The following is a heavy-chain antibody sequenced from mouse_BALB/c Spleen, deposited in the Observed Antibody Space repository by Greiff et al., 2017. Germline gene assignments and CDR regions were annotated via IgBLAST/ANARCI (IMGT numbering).Heavy chain of an antibody. J-gene: IGHJ1*01. CDR1: GFTFSSYA. CDR3: ARQELGGGYFDV. V-gene: IGHV5-9-3*01. CDR2: ISSGGSYT. Sequence: EVQLVESGGGLVKPGGSLKLSCAASGFTFSSYAMSWVRQTPEKRLEWVATISSGGSYTYYPDSVKGRFTISRDNAKNTLYLQMSSLRSEDKAMYYCARQELGGGYFDVGGAGTTVTVSS. D-gene: IGHD4-1*01.